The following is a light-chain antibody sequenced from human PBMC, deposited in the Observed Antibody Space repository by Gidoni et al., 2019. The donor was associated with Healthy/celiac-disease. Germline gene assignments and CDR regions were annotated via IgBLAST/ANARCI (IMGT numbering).Light chain of an antibody. CDR2: EGS. J-gene: IGLJ2*01. CDR1: SSDVGSYNL. V-gene: IGLV2-23*01. Sequence: QSALSQPASLSASPGPSITISCTGTSSDVGSYNLVSWYQQHPGKAPKLMIYEGSKRPSGVSNRFSGSKSGNTASLTISGLQAEDEADYYCCSYAGSSGGVFGGGTKLTVL. CDR3: CSYAGSSGGV.